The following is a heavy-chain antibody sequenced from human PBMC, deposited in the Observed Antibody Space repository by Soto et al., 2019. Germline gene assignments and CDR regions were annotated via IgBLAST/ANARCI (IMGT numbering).Heavy chain of an antibody. CDR2: IYWDDDK. Sequence: QITLKESGPTLVKPTQTLTLTCTFSGFSLSTSAVGVGWIRQPPGKALEWLALIYWDDDKRYSPSLKTRLTITKDTSKNQMVLTMTDMDPVDTATYYCAHRGYSSSWDYWYFDLWGRGTLVTVSS. J-gene: IGHJ2*01. V-gene: IGHV2-5*02. CDR1: GFSLSTSAVG. D-gene: IGHD6-13*01. CDR3: AHRGYSSSWDYWYFDL.